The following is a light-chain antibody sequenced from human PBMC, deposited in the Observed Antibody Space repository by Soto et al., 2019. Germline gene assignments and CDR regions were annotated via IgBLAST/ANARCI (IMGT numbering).Light chain of an antibody. CDR1: RIGTES. CDR3: QVWDTTMNHVL. CDR2: DDS. J-gene: IGLJ2*01. Sequence: SYELTQPPSVSVAPGQTARITCGGNRIGTESVHWYQQKPGQAPVLVVYDDSDRPSGIPERFSGSNSGNTATLTLSRVEAGDEADYYCQVWDTTMNHVLFGGGTKLTVL. V-gene: IGLV3-21*02.